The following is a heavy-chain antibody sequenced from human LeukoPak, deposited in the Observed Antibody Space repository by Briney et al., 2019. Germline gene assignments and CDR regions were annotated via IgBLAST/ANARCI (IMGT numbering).Heavy chain of an antibody. Sequence: GGSLRLSCAASGFTFSSYGMHWVRQAPGKGLEWVAVISYDGSNKYYADSVKGRFTISRDNAKNSLYLQMNSLRAEDTAVYYCARDRSSGWPYFDYWGQGTLVTVSS. J-gene: IGHJ4*02. CDR2: ISYDGSNK. CDR3: ARDRSSGWPYFDY. CDR1: GFTFSSYG. V-gene: IGHV3-30*12. D-gene: IGHD6-19*01.